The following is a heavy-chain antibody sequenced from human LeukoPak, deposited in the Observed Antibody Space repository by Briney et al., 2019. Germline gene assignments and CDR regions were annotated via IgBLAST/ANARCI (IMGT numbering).Heavy chain of an antibody. J-gene: IGHJ4*02. CDR3: ARLLSGGNFDY. V-gene: IGHV3-7*05. D-gene: IGHD3-10*01. CDR2: IKEDGSEK. CDR1: GFTFSSYW. Sequence: GGSLRLSCADSGFTFSSYWMSWVRQAPGKGLEWVANIKEDGSEKYYVDSVKGRFTISRDNAKNSLYLQMNSLRAEDTAVYYCARLLSGGNFDYWGQGTLVTVSS.